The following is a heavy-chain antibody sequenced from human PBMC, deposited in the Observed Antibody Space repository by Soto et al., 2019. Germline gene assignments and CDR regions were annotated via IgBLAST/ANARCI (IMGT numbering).Heavy chain of an antibody. Sequence: ESGGGLVKPGGSLRLSCAASGFTFSSYSMNWVRQAPGKGLEWVSSISSSSSYIYYADSVKGRFTISRDNAKNSLYLQMNSLRAEDTAVYYCARGEYDILTGYYRDWGQGTLVTVSS. CDR3: ARGEYDILTGYYRD. CDR2: ISSSSSYI. V-gene: IGHV3-21*01. J-gene: IGHJ4*02. CDR1: GFTFSSYS. D-gene: IGHD3-9*01.